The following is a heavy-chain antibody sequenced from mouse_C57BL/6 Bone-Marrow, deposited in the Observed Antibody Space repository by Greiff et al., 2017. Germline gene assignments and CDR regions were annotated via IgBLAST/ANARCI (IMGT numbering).Heavy chain of an antibody. CDR2: INPNNGGT. V-gene: IGHV1-26*01. D-gene: IGHD2-3*01. J-gene: IGHJ2*01. CDR1: GYTFTDYY. CDR3: ARGDMDDGYYNFDC. Sequence: EVQLQQSGPELVKPGASVKISCKASGYTFTDYYMNWVKQSHGKSLEWIGDINPNNGGTSYNQKFKGKATLTVDKSSSTAYMELRSLTSEDSAVYYCARGDMDDGYYNFDCWGKGTTLTVSS.